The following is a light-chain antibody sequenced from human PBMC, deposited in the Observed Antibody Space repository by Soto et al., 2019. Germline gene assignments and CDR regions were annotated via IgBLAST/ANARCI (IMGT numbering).Light chain of an antibody. CDR1: SSNIGSYF. CDR3: GTWDSSLSAVV. Sequence: QSALTQPPSVSAAPGQKVTISCSGSSSNIGSYFVSWYQHLPGTAPKLLIYDNNNRPSGIPDRFSGSKSGTSATLGITGLQTGDEADYYCGTWDSSLSAVVFGGGTKLTVL. V-gene: IGLV1-51*01. J-gene: IGLJ3*02. CDR2: DNN.